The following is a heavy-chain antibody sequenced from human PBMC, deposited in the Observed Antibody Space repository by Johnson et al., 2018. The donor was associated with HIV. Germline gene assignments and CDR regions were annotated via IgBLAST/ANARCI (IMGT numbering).Heavy chain of an antibody. D-gene: IGHD2-21*01. CDR3: ARGGPFHAFDI. V-gene: IGHV3-74*01. CDR2: VNNDGGDT. J-gene: IGHJ3*02. CDR1: GFTFTNYW. Sequence: VQLVESGGGLVQPGGSLRLSCAVSGFTFTNYWMHWVRQAPGKGLVWVSRVNNDGGDTIYADSVKGRFTISRDNAKNTLFQQMNSLRAEDTAMYFCARGGPFHAFDIWGHGTTVTVSS.